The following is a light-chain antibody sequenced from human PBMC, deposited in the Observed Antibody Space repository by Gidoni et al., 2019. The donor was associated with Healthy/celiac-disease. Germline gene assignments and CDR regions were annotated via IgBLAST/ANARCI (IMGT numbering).Light chain of an antibody. CDR2: EVS. J-gene: IGLJ1*01. CDR3: SSYTSSSTRV. CDR1: SSDVGGYNY. Sequence: QSALTQPASVSGSPGQSITISCTGTSSDVGGYNYVSWYQQHPGKAPKLMIYEVSNRPSGVSNRLSGSKSGNTASLTISGLQAEDEADYYCSSYTSSSTRVLGTGTKVTVL. V-gene: IGLV2-14*01.